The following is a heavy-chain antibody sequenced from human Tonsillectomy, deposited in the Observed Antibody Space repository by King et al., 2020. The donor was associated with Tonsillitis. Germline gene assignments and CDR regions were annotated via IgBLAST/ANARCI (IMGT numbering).Heavy chain of an antibody. CDR2: ISSSTGTI. CDR3: ARSGAFDY. J-gene: IGHJ4*02. Sequence: VQLVESGGGLVQPGGSLRLSCAASGFTLSSYSMNWVRQAPGKGLEWVSFISSSTGTIYYADFVKGRFTISRDNAKNSLYLQMNSLRAEDTAVYYCARSGAFDYWGQGTPVTVSS. V-gene: IGHV3-48*01. D-gene: IGHD3-10*01. CDR1: GFTLSSYS.